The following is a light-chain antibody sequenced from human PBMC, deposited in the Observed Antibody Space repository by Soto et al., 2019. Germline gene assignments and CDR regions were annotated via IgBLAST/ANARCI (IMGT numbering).Light chain of an antibody. V-gene: IGKV3-15*01. CDR2: GAS. CDR3: QQYNNWFRT. J-gene: IGKJ1*01. CDR1: QSAGGS. Sequence: EIVMTQSPATLSVSPGERATLSCRASQSAGGSLAWYQQKPGRAPRLLIYGASTRATGIPARFSGSGSGTEFTLTISSLQSEDCAVYYCQQYNNWFRTFGQGTKVEIK.